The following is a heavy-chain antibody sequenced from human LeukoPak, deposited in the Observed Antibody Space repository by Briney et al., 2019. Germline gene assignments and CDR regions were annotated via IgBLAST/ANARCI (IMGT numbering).Heavy chain of an antibody. CDR1: GYTFTGYY. Sequence: ASVKVSCKASGYTFTGYYMHWVRQAPGQGLEWMGWINPNSGGTNYAQKFQGWVTMTRDTSISTAYMELSRLRSDDTAVYYCAKDYQLQPHHDVFDIWGQGTMVIVSS. CDR2: INPNSGGT. D-gene: IGHD2-2*01. V-gene: IGHV1-2*04. CDR3: AKDYQLQPHHDVFDI. J-gene: IGHJ3*02.